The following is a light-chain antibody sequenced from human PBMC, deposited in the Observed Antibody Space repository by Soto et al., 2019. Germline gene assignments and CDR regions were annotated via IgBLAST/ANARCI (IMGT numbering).Light chain of an antibody. V-gene: IGKV1-16*01. CDR2: AAT. CDR1: QRITTY. Sequence: IEVRQSTYSLSASVGDRFSITCRTSQRITTYLNWYQQRPGKAPSLLIYAATYLREGVPSRFSGSGSGTEFTLTISSLQPDDFATYYCQQYNSYPLTLGGGTK. J-gene: IGKJ4*01. CDR3: QQYNSYPLT.